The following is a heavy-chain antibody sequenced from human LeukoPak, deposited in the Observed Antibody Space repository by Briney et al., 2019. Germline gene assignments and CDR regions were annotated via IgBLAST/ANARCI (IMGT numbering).Heavy chain of an antibody. Sequence: ASVKVSCKASGYTYTDYYMHWVRQAPGQGFEWMGWINPNDGDTNYAQKFQGRVTMTRDTSISTAHMEVSRLRSDDTAVYYCARANFLYCSSTTCLFDYWGQGTLVTVSS. CDR2: INPNDGDT. J-gene: IGHJ4*02. CDR3: ARANFLYCSSTTCLFDY. CDR1: GYTYTDYY. D-gene: IGHD2-2*01. V-gene: IGHV1-2*02.